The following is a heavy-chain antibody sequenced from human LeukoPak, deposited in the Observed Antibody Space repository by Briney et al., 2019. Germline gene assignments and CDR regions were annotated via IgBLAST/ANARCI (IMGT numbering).Heavy chain of an antibody. CDR2: IYPYTGAT. CDR3: ARDEPAQMVDFDY. CDR1: GYTFSSTGWY. Sequence: ASVKVTCKASGYTFSSTGWYLYWLRQAPGQGLECMGWIYPYTGATHYAQKFQGRVAMTRDTSISTAYMELSRLRPDDTAVYYRARDEPAQMVDFDYWGQGTLGTVSS. V-gene: IGHV1-2*02. J-gene: IGHJ4*02. D-gene: IGHD3-10*01.